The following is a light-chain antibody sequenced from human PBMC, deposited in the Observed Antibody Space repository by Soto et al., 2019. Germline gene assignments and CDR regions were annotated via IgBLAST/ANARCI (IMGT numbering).Light chain of an antibody. CDR2: GAS. V-gene: IGKV1-6*01. Sequence: AIQMTQSPSSLSASVGDRVTITCRASQDIRNELGWYQQRPGKAPKALIYGASNLQSGVPSRFSGSGFGTDFPLTISSLQAEDFSTYYCLQDRNYPRTFGQGTKVESK. CDR1: QDIRNE. CDR3: LQDRNYPRT. J-gene: IGKJ1*01.